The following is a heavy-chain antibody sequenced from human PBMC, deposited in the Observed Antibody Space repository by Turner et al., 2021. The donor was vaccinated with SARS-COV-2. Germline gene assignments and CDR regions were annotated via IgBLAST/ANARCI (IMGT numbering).Heavy chain of an antibody. V-gene: IGHV3-53*01. CDR2: IYSGGST. Sequence: EVQLVESGGGLIQPGGSLRLSCVASGFIVSSNYMSWVRQAPGKGLEWVSVIYSGGSTYYADSVKGRFTISRDNSKNTLYLQMNSLRDEDTAVYYCARDYGDYYFDYWGQGTLVTVSS. J-gene: IGHJ4*02. CDR1: GFIVSSNY. CDR3: ARDYGDYYFDY. D-gene: IGHD4-17*01.